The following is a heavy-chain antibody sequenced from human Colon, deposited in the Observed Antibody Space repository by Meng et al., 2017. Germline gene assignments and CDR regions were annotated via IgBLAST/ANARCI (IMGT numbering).Heavy chain of an antibody. CDR3: ARNSAAGVDY. Sequence: QVQLQESGPGLVKPSATLSLTCAVSGGSISSRNWLSWVRQPPGKGLEWIGEIYHSGSTNYNPSLKSLVTISVDKSKNQFSLKLSSVTAADTAVYYCARNSAAGVDYWGQGTLVTVSS. J-gene: IGHJ4*02. V-gene: IGHV4-4*02. CDR2: IYHSGST. D-gene: IGHD6-13*01. CDR1: GGSISSRNW.